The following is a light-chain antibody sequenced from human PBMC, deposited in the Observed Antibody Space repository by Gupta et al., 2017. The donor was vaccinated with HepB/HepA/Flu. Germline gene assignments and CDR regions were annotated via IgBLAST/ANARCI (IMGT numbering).Light chain of an antibody. J-gene: IGLJ1*01. V-gene: IGLV1-47*01. CDR2: RNN. Sequence: QSVLTQPPSASGTPGQRVTLSCSGSSSNIGSNYVYWYQQLPGTAPKLLIYRNNQRPSGVPDRFSGSKSGTSASLAISGLRSGDEADYYCATWDDSLSGYVFGNGTNVTVL. CDR1: SSNIGSNY. CDR3: ATWDDSLSGYV.